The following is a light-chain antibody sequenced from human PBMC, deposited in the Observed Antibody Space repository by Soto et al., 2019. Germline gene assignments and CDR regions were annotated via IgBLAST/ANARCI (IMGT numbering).Light chain of an antibody. CDR3: QQYYNWPPIT. V-gene: IGKV3-15*01. CDR2: GAS. J-gene: IGKJ5*01. CDR1: QSVSSN. Sequence: EIVMTQSPATLSVSPGERATLSCRASQSVSSNLAWYQQKPGQAPRLLIYGASTRATGIPARFSGSGSGAEFTLTIRSLRSEDFAFYYCQQYYNWPPITFGQGTRLEIK.